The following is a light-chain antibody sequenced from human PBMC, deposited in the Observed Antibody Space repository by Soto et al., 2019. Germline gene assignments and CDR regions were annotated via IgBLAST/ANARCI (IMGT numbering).Light chain of an antibody. CDR2: GAS. CDR1: QSVRSS. CDR3: QHYDNSPPSVT. V-gene: IGKV3-20*01. Sequence: IVMTPSPATLSVSLRERAPLSCRARQSVRSSLAWYQQKPGQAPRLLIYGASRRATGIPDRFSGGGSGTDFILTISRLEPEDFAVYYCQHYDNSPPSVTFGPGTKVDI. J-gene: IGKJ3*01.